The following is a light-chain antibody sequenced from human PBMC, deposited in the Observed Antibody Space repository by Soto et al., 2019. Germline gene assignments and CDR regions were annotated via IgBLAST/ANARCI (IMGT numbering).Light chain of an antibody. CDR3: MHALQTPYT. Sequence: DIVMTQSPLSLPVTPGEPASISCRSSQSLLHSNGYNYLDWYLQKPGQSPQLLIYLGSNRASGAGDXXSGSGSGTDLTLQISRVEAGDVGVYYCMHALQTPYTFGQGNKLEIK. J-gene: IGKJ2*01. CDR2: LGS. V-gene: IGKV2-28*01. CDR1: QSLLHSNGYNY.